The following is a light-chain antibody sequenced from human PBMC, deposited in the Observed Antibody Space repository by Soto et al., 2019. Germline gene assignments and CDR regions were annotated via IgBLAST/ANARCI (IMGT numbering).Light chain of an antibody. CDR2: GAS. CDR3: QQYDTWM. CDR1: QSVSSR. J-gene: IGKJ1*01. Sequence: EIVLTQSPATLSLSPGERATLSCRASQSVSSRLAWYQQKPGQAPRLLISGASRRATGIPDRFSGSGSGTDFTLTISRLEPADFAVYYCQQYDTWMFGQGTKVDIK. V-gene: IGKV3-20*01.